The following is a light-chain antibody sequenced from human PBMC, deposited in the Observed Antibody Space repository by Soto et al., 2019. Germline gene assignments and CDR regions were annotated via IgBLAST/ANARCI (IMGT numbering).Light chain of an antibody. Sequence: QSVLTQSPSASASLGASVKLTCTLSSGHSSYAIAWHQQQPEKGTRYLMKLNSDGSHSKGDGIPDRFSGSSSRAERYLTISSLQSEDEADYYCQTWGTGIQVFGTGTKLTVL. CDR3: QTWGTGIQV. CDR2: LNSDGSH. V-gene: IGLV4-69*01. J-gene: IGLJ1*01. CDR1: SGHSSYA.